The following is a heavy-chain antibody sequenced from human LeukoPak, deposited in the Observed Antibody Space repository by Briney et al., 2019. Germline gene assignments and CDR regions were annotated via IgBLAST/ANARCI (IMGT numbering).Heavy chain of an antibody. CDR3: ARDHGPNCLDY. D-gene: IGHD4/OR15-4a*01. J-gene: IGHJ4*02. CDR1: GLTFGSSW. V-gene: IGHV3-7*01. CDR2: IKQDGSAE. Sequence: GWSLRLSCAASGLTFGSSWMTWVRQTPDKGLEWVASIKQDGSAEYYVDSVRGRFTISRDNAKNSVYLQMNSLRAEDTAVYYCARDHGPNCLDYWGQGTLVTVSS.